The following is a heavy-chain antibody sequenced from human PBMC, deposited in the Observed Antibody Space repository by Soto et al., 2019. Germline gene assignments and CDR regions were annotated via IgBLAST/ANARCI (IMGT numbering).Heavy chain of an antibody. Sequence: QVQLVQSGAEVKKPGASVKVSCKASGYTFTSYGISWVRQAPGQGLEWMGWISAYNGNTNYAQKLQGRVTMTTDTSTSTAYRELRSLRSDDTAVYYCARDLRVATVTPVVGGYWGQGTLVTVSS. J-gene: IGHJ4*02. CDR2: ISAYNGNT. V-gene: IGHV1-18*01. CDR1: GYTFTSYG. CDR3: ARDLRVATVTPVVGGY. D-gene: IGHD4-17*01.